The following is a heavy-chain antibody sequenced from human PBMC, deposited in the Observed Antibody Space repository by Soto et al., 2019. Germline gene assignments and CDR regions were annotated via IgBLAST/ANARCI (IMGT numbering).Heavy chain of an antibody. CDR1: GYSFAGYW. CDR2: IDPSDSQT. J-gene: IGHJ4*02. V-gene: IGHV5-10-1*01. CDR3: ARQIYDSNTGPNFQYYFDS. Sequence: GESLKTSCKGPGYSFAGYWITWVRQKPGKGLEWMGRIDPSDSQTYYSPSFRGHVTISVTKSITTVFLQWSSLRASDTAMYYCARQIYDSNTGPNFQYYFDSWGQGTPVTVSS. D-gene: IGHD5-12*01.